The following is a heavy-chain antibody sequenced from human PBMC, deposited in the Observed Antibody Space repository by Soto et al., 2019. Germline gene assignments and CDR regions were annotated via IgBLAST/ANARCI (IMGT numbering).Heavy chain of an antibody. V-gene: IGHV4-59*01. D-gene: IGHD5-12*01. CDR3: ARGLYSGYEYNWFDP. Sequence: SQTLSLTCTVSGGSISSYYWSWIRQPPGKGLEWIGYIYYSGSTNYNPSLKSRVTISVDTSKNQFSLKLSSVTAADTAVYYCARGLYSGYEYNWFDPWGQGTLVTVSS. CDR1: GGSISSYY. CDR2: IYYSGST. J-gene: IGHJ5*02.